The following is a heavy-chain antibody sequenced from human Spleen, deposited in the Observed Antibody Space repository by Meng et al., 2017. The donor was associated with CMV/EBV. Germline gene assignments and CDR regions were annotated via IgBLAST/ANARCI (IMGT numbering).Heavy chain of an antibody. CDR1: GGSISSYY. CDR2: IHHSGNT. D-gene: IGHD3-10*01. Sequence: SETLSLTCTVSGGSISSYYWGWIRQPPGKGLEWIGSIHHSGNTYYKTSLKRRVTLSIDTSKNQLSLKLSSVTAADTAIYQCARGIYGSGYYFDYWGQGTLVTVSS. CDR3: ARGIYGSGYYFDY. J-gene: IGHJ4*02. V-gene: IGHV4-38-2*02.